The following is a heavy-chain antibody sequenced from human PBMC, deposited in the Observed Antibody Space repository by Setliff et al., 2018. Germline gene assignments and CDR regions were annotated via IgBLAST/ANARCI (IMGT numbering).Heavy chain of an antibody. J-gene: IGHJ3*01. CDR3: AISTLSICSGGSCPNAFDV. CDR1: AHIFKSYG. CDR2: ISSYNDVA. Sequence: ASVKVSCKASAHIFKSYGISWVRQAPGQGLEWVGWISSYNDVASYAQRFQGRVTLTTDTSTSAACMELRTLRSDDTAVYYCAISTLSICSGGSCPNAFDVWGQGTMVTVSS. V-gene: IGHV1-18*01. D-gene: IGHD2-15*01.